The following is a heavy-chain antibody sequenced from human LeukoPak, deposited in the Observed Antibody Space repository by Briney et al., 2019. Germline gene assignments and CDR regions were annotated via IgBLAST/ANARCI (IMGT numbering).Heavy chain of an antibody. Sequence: GGSLRLSCAASGFTFSSYAMSWVRQAPGKGLEWVSAISGSGGSTYYADSVKGRFTIPRDNSKNTLYLQMNSLRAEDTAVYYCAKTKVPNYYGSGSYVDYWGQGTLVTVSS. J-gene: IGHJ4*02. CDR1: GFTFSSYA. D-gene: IGHD3-10*01. CDR2: ISGSGGST. CDR3: AKTKVPNYYGSGSYVDY. V-gene: IGHV3-23*01.